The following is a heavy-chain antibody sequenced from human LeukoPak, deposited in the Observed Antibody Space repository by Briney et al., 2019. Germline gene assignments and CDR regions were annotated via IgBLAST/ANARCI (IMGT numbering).Heavy chain of an antibody. V-gene: IGHV1-2*02. CDR3: ARGGDGYNPKDSFDY. Sequence: ASVKVSCKASGYTFTSYDINWVRQATGQGLEWMGWMNPNSGGTNYAQKFQGRVTMTRDTSISTAYMELSRLRSDDTAVYYCARGGDGYNPKDSFDYWGQGTLVTVSS. J-gene: IGHJ4*02. CDR1: GYTFTSYD. D-gene: IGHD5-24*01. CDR2: MNPNSGGT.